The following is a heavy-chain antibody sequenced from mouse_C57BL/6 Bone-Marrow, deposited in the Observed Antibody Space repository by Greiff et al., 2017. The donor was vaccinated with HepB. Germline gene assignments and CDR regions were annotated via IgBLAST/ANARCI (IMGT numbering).Heavy chain of an antibody. CDR3: ARTTGVGRWERFAY. V-gene: IGHV1-52*01. D-gene: IGHD1-1*01. CDR2: IDPSDSET. J-gene: IGHJ3*01. CDR1: GYTFTSYW. Sequence: QVQLQQPGAELVRPGSSVKLSCKASGYTFTSYWMHWVKQRPIQGLEWIGNIDPSDSETHYNQKFKDKATLTVDKASSTAYMQLSSLTSEDSAVYYGARTTGVGRWERFAYWGQGTLVTVSA.